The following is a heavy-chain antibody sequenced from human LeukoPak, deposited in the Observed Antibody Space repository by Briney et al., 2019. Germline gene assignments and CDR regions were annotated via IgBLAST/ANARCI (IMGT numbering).Heavy chain of an antibody. CDR2: VRFDGSDK. D-gene: IGHD2-8*01. V-gene: IGHV3-30*02. CDR3: AKSLYSDAFDI. CDR1: RFTFRSHD. Sequence: PGGSLRLSCAASRFTFRSHDMHWVRQAPGEGLEWVTPVRFDGSDKKYADSVKGRFTISRDNSKNTLSLQMISLRTEDTAMYYCAKSLYSDAFDIWGPGTMVTVS. J-gene: IGHJ3*02.